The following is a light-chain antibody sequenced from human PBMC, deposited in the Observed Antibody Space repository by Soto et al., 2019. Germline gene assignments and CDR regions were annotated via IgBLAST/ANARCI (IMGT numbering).Light chain of an antibody. J-gene: IGLJ3*02. V-gene: IGLV6-57*02. Sequence: NFMLTQPHYVSESPGKTVTISCTGSSGSIASNYVQWFQQRPGSAPTAVIYEDNKRPSGVPDRFSGSIDSSSNSASLTISGLKTEDEADYYCQSYGDNNQVFGGGTKLTVL. CDR2: EDN. CDR1: SGSIASNY. CDR3: QSYGDNNQV.